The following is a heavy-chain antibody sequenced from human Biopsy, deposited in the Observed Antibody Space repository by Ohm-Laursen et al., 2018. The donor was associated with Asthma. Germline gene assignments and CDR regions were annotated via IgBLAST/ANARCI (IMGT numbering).Heavy chain of an antibody. J-gene: IGHJ1*01. CDR3: ARTFHFWSPYHAEHYQL. CDR2: VSWNSRDI. D-gene: IGHD3-3*02. Sequence: SLRLSCAASGFAFDDFAIHWVRQAPGKGLEWVASVSWNSRDIAYADSVRGRFAISRDNAKNSLYLQMNSLRAEDTAVYYCARTFHFWSPYHAEHYQLWGQGTLVTVSS. CDR1: GFAFDDFA. V-gene: IGHV3-9*01.